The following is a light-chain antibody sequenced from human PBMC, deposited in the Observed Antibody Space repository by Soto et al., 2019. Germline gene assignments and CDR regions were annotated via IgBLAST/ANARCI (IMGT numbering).Light chain of an antibody. CDR2: DVN. Sequence: QSVLTQPHSVSGSPGQSVAISCSGTSSDVGGYNYVSWYQQHPGKAPKLIIFDVNKRPSGVPYRFSGSKSGNTASLTISGLQAADEADYYCSSYTSSSTNVFGTGTKVTVL. J-gene: IGLJ1*01. V-gene: IGLV2-11*01. CDR1: SSDVGGYNY. CDR3: SSYTSSSTNV.